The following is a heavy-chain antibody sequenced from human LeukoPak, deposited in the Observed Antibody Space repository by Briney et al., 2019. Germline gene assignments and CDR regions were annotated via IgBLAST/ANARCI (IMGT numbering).Heavy chain of an antibody. J-gene: IGHJ5*02. CDR2: IKQDGSEK. CDR3: ARDPDIGWFDP. V-gene: IGHV3-7*01. D-gene: IGHD5-12*01. CDR1: GFAFSSYW. Sequence: PGGSLRLSCAASGFAFSSYWMSWVRQAPGKGLEWVANIKQDGSEKYYVDSVKGRFTISRDNAKNPLYLQMNSLRAEDTAVYYCARDPDIGWFDPCGQGTLVTVSS.